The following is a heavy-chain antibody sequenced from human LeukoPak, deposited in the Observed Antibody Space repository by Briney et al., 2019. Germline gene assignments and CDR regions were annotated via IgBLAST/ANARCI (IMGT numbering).Heavy chain of an antibody. J-gene: IGHJ5*02. CDR3: AKDLLRDRWFGES. V-gene: IGHV3-30*02. D-gene: IGHD3-10*01. CDR2: IRYDGSHK. Sequence: GGSLRLSCAVSGFTFSTYGMHWVRQAPGEGLEWVAFIRYDGSHKYYADSVKGRFTISRDDSKYTLYLQMNSLRVEDTAVYYCAKDLLRDRWFGESWGQGTLVTVSS. CDR1: GFTFSTYG.